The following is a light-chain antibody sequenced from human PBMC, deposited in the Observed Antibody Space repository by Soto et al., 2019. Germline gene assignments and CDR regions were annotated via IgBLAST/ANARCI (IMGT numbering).Light chain of an antibody. CDR3: QQGYSIHALT. J-gene: IGKJ4*01. Sequence: DIQMTQSPSSLSASIGDRVTITCRASQSITNYLNWYQQTPGKAPKLLIYAASSLQDGVPARFSGSGSGTDFTLTITYVQPEDFATYYCQQGYSIHALTFGGGTKVELK. V-gene: IGKV1-39*01. CDR2: AAS. CDR1: QSITNY.